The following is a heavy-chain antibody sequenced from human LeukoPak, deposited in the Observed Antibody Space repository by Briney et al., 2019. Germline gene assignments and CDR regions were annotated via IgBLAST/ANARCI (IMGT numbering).Heavy chain of an antibody. V-gene: IGHV4-34*01. D-gene: IGHD3-22*01. CDR3: ARRAWVKDY. J-gene: IGHJ4*02. CDR1: GGSFSGYY. CDR2: INHSGST. Sequence: PSETLSLTCAVYGGSFSGYYWSWIRQPPGKGLEWIGEINHSGSTNYNPSLKSRVTISVDTSKNQFSLKLSSVTAADTAVYYCARRAWVKDYWGQGTLVTVSS.